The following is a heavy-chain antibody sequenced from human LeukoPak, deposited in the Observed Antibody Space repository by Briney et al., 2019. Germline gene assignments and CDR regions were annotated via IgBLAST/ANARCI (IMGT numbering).Heavy chain of an antibody. Sequence: GGSLRLSCAASGFTFSNAWMSWVRQAPGKGLEWVGRIKSKAGGGTTDYAAPVKGRFTISRDDSKNTLYLHMNTLKTEDTAVYYCTTDLPLGARVAGLYWGQGTLVTVSS. J-gene: IGHJ4*02. CDR2: IKSKAGGGTT. D-gene: IGHD2-15*01. CDR1: GFTFSNAW. CDR3: TTDLPLGARVAGLY. V-gene: IGHV3-15*01.